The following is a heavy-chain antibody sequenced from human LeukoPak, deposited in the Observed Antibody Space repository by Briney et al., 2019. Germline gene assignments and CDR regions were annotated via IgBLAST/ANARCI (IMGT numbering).Heavy chain of an antibody. V-gene: IGHV3-21*01. Sequence: GGSLRLSCAASAFSFSDYNMNWVRQAPGKGLEWVSSITSTGSYIYYADSVKGRFTISRDNAKNSLYLQMNSLRAEDTAVYYCAELGITMIGGVWGKGTTVTISS. D-gene: IGHD3-10*02. CDR3: AELGITMIGGV. J-gene: IGHJ6*04. CDR1: AFSFSDYN. CDR2: ITSTGSYI.